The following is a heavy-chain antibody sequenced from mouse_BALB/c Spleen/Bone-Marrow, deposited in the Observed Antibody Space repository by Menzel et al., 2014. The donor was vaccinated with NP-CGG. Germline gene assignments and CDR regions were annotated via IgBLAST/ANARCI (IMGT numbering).Heavy chain of an antibody. CDR2: INSNGGST. J-gene: IGHJ2*01. CDR1: GFTFSSYG. Sequence: EVQGVESGGGLVQPGGSLKLSCAASGFTFSSYGMSWVRQTPDKRLELVATINSNGGSTYYPDSVKGRFTISRDNAMNTLYLQMSSLKSEDTAMYYCARDSNDYWGQGTTLTVSS. CDR3: ARDSNDY. V-gene: IGHV5-6-3*01.